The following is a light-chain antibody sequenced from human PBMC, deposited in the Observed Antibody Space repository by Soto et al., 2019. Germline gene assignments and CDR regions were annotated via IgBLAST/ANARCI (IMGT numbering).Light chain of an antibody. V-gene: IGLV2-8*01. CDR3: NSYAGSDNWV. CDR1: SSDVGGYNY. J-gene: IGLJ2*01. Sequence: QSALTQPPSASGSPGQSVTISCTGTSSDVGGYNYVSWYQQHPGKAPKLVIYEVTKRPSGVPDRFSGSKSANTASLTVSGLQAEDEADYYCNSYAGSDNWVFGGGTQLTVL. CDR2: EVT.